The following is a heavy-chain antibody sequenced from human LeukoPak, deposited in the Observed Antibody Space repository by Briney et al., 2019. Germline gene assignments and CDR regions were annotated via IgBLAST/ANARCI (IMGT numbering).Heavy chain of an antibody. Sequence: SETLSLTCAVYGGPFSRYYWSWIRQSPGKGLEWIAEIDHRGDTNYNPSLKSRVTISVDTSKNQFSLKLSSVTAADTAAYYCARARTLNYDFWSGYYRGYAFDIWGQGTMVTVSS. CDR2: IDHRGDT. V-gene: IGHV4-34*01. D-gene: IGHD3-3*01. CDR1: GGPFSRYY. CDR3: ARARTLNYDFWSGYYRGYAFDI. J-gene: IGHJ3*02.